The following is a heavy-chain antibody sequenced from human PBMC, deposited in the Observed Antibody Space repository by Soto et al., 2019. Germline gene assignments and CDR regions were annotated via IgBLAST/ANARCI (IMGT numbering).Heavy chain of an antibody. CDR1: AGSISSGSYS. V-gene: IGHV4-61*01. J-gene: IGHJ4*02. CDR2: IWHSGRT. CDR3: ARGDTGNYSGIFGS. D-gene: IGHD1-26*01. Sequence: QVQLQESGPGLMKPSGTLSLTCTVSAGSISSGSYSWSWIRQPPGKGLEWIGYIWHSGRTNYNPSLQSRVTISLDTSTNQFSLKLRSVTAADTAVYYCARGDTGNYSGIFGSWGQGTLVTVSS.